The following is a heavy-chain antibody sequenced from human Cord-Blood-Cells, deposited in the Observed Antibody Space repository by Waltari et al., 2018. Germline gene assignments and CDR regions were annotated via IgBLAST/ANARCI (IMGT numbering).Heavy chain of an antibody. D-gene: IGHD3-3*01. Sequence: EVQLVESGGGLVKPGGPRRRYCAASGSTFCSYSMTWVRQAPGKWLEWVSSISSSSSYIYYADSVKGRFTISRDNAKNSLYLQMNSLRAEDTAVYYCARVADYDFDYWGQGTLVTVSS. CDR1: GSTFCSYS. CDR3: ARVADYDFDY. V-gene: IGHV3-21*01. CDR2: ISSSSSYI. J-gene: IGHJ4*02.